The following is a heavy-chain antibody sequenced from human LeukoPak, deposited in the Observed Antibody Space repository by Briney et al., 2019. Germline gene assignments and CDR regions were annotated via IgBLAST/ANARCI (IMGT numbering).Heavy chain of an antibody. CDR1: GGSISSYY. V-gene: IGHV4-59*01. J-gene: IGHJ4*02. D-gene: IGHD1-14*01. CDR2: VYYSGST. Sequence: KPSETLSLTCTVSGGSISSYYWSWIRQPPGKGLEWIGYVYYSGSTNYNPSLKSRVTISVDTSKNQFSLKLSSVTAADTAVYYCARDGENQYYFDYWAREPWSPSPQ. CDR3: ARDGENQYYFDY.